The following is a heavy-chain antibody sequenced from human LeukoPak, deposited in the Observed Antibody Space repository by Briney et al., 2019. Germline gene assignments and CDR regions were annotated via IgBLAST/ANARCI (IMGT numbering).Heavy chain of an antibody. CDR1: GFTFSSYE. Sequence: GGSLRLSCAASGFTFSSYEMNWVRQAPGKGLEWVSSISTSSDYIYYADSVKGRFTISRDNAENSLFLQVNSLRAEDTAVYYCARGGAWELGTFGYWGQGTLVTVSS. CDR2: ISTSSDYI. J-gene: IGHJ4*02. V-gene: IGHV3-21*01. CDR3: ARGGAWELGTFGY. D-gene: IGHD1-26*01.